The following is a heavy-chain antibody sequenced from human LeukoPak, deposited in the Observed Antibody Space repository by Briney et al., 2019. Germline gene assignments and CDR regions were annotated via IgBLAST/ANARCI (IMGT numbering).Heavy chain of an antibody. CDR2: ISWNSGSI. CDR1: GSGFTFNNYW. D-gene: IGHD3-22*01. CDR3: AKGEIWYYYDSSTGEAFDI. V-gene: IGHV3-9*03. Sequence: PGGSLRLSCAASGSGFTFNNYWMHWVRQAPGKGLEWVSGISWNSGSIGYADSVKGRFTISRDNAKNSLYLQMNSLRAEDMALYYCAKGEIWYYYDSSTGEAFDIWGQGTMVTVSS. J-gene: IGHJ3*02.